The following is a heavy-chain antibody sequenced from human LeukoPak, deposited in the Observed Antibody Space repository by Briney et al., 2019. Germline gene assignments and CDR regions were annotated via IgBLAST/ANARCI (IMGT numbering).Heavy chain of an antibody. D-gene: IGHD1-1*01. CDR3: ARTPLTGRLPGAY. CDR1: GFTFSNYD. J-gene: IGHJ4*02. Sequence: GGSLRLSCAASGFTFSNYDMHWVRQAPGKGLEWVAITGHDGGNQYYGDSVRGRFTISRDKSKKTLYLQMSSLRVEDTAVYYCARTPLTGRLPGAYWGQGTLVTVSS. V-gene: IGHV3-33*01. CDR2: TGHDGGNQ.